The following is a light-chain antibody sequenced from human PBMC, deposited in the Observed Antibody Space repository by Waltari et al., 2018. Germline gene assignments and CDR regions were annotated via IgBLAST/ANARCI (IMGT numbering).Light chain of an antibody. V-gene: IGLV5-37*01. CDR3: MFWPNNVWV. J-gene: IGLJ3*02. CDR1: RDINVGDFN. Sequence: QPVLTQPPSSSASPGESARPTCTLPRDINVGDFNIYWYQQNPGSPPRFLLYYHSDSEKAQGSGVPSRCSGSKDASANAGILLISGLQSEDEADYYGMFWPNNVWVFGGGTTLTVL. CDR2: YHSDSEK.